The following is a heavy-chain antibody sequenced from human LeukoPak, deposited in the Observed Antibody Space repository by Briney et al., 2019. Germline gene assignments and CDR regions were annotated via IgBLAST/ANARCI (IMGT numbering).Heavy chain of an antibody. CDR1: GDSISTSNSY. Sequence: SETLSLTCTVSGDSISTSNSYWGWIRQPPGKGLEWIGSIYYSGNTYYNASLKSQVSISIDTSKNQFSLNLTSVTAADTAVYYCARGQHFRVYDSSSYYPSWGQGTLVTVSS. CDR3: ARGQHFRVYDSSSYYPS. J-gene: IGHJ5*02. CDR2: IYYSGNT. D-gene: IGHD3-22*01. V-gene: IGHV4-39*01.